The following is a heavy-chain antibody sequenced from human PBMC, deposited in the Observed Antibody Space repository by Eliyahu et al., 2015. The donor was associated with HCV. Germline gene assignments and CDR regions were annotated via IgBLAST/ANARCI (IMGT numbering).Heavy chain of an antibody. D-gene: IGHD3-22*01. J-gene: IGHJ4*02. Sequence: QVQIQQWGAGLLKPSETLSLTCAVYDGSFSGYYWGWIRQSPGKGLEWIGEINHSGSTNYNPXLRSQVTISIDTSKNQFSLKLTSVTAADTAVYYCARGGRSSGYLLGGGQGTLVTVSS. CDR2: INHSGST. CDR3: ARGGRSSGYLLG. CDR1: DGSFSGYY. V-gene: IGHV4-34*01.